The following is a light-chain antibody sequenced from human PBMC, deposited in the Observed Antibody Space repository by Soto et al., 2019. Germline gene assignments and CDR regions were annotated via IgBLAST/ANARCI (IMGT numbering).Light chain of an antibody. CDR3: QQYGSSRFS. CDR2: GAS. CDR1: QSISSSY. V-gene: IGKV3-20*01. J-gene: IGKJ3*01. Sequence: IVVTQSPGTLSLSPGKRATLSCRASQSISSSYLAWYQQKPGQAPRLLVCGASSRATGIPDRFSGSGSGTDFTLTISRLEPEDFAVYYCQQYGSSRFSFGPGTKVDIK.